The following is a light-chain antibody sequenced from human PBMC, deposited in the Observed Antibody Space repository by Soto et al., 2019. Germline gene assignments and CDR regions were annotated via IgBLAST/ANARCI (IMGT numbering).Light chain of an antibody. CDR1: HSVTSDY. CDR2: GAS. V-gene: IGKV3-20*01. Sequence: DIVLTQSPDTLSSSPGERATLSCRASHSVTSDYLAWYQQKPGQAPRALIYGASARATGIPDRFRGSGSGTDFTLTIRRLEHEDFAVYYCQQYGSSTWTFGQGTKVEMK. J-gene: IGKJ1*01. CDR3: QQYGSSTWT.